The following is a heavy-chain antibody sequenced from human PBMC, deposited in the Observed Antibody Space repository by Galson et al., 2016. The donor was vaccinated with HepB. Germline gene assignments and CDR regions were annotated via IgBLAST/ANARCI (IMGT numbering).Heavy chain of an antibody. V-gene: IGHV3-74*01. CDR2: IKGDGSSA. D-gene: IGHD2-21*01. CDR1: GFAFNSFW. CDR3: TRGLKPGIPNGIDV. J-gene: IGHJ6*02. Sequence: SLRLSCAASGFAFNSFWMHWVRQAPGKGLEWVSRIKGDGSSASYADSVKGRFTISRDNAKKTLELQMNSLRAEDTALYYCTRGLKPGIPNGIDVWGQGTTVTVSS.